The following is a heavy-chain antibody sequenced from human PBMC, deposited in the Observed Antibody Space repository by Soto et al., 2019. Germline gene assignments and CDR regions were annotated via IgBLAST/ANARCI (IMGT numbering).Heavy chain of an antibody. CDR1: GYTFTGHF. V-gene: IGHV1-2*02. CDR2: INPNSGGT. Sequence: ASVKVSCKASGYTFTGHFMHWVRQAPGQGFEWMGWINPNSGGTNYVQRFQGRVSMTRDTSISTAYMELSRLTSDDTAVYYCARDDYGGNSGVLVDFWGQGTLVTVSS. D-gene: IGHD4-17*01. J-gene: IGHJ4*02. CDR3: ARDDYGGNSGVLVDF.